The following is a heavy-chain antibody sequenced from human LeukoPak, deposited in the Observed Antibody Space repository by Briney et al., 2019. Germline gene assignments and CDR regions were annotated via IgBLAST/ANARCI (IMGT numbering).Heavy chain of an antibody. CDR1: GFTFDDYG. D-gene: IGHD4-17*01. J-gene: IGHJ4*02. Sequence: GRSLRLSCAASGFTFDDYGMSWVRQAPGKGLEWVSGINWNGGSTGYADSVKGRFTISRDNAKNSLYLQMNSLRAEDTALYHCARDYPRWDGDYLYFDYWGQGTLVTVSS. CDR2: INWNGGST. CDR3: ARDYPRWDGDYLYFDY. V-gene: IGHV3-20*01.